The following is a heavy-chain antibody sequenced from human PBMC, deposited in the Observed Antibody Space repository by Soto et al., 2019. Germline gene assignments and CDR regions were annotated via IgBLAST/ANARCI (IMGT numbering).Heavy chain of an antibody. CDR2: ISDSGDRT. CDR3: AKDRGIIVKAGDAFDV. D-gene: IGHD3-16*02. CDR1: GFTLSMSA. J-gene: IGHJ3*01. Sequence: PGGSLRLSCASSGFTLSMSAVNWVRQAPGKGIEWVSYISDSGDRTYYADSVKGRFTISRDRSKNTVSLQMDSLRAEDTAVYYCAKDRGIIVKAGDAFDVWGQGTKVTVSS. V-gene: IGHV3-23*01.